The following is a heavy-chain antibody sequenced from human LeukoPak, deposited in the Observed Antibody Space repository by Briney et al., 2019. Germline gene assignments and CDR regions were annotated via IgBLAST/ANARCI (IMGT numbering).Heavy chain of an antibody. CDR1: GYSFTSYW. Sequence: PGESLKISCKGSGYSFTSYWIGWVRQMPGKGLDWMGIIYPGDSDTRYSPSFQGQVTISADKSISTAYLQWSSLKASDTAMYYCARIVSDHISSGWSIPFDYWGQGTLVTVSS. V-gene: IGHV5-51*03. CDR3: ARIVSDHISSGWSIPFDY. D-gene: IGHD6-19*01. J-gene: IGHJ4*02. CDR2: IYPGDSDT.